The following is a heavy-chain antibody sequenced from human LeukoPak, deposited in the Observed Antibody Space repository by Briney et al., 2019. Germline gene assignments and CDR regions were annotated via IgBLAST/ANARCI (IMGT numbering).Heavy chain of an antibody. J-gene: IGHJ6*03. V-gene: IGHV1-2*02. CDR2: INPNSGGT. CDR1: GYTFTGYY. Sequence: ASVKVSCKASGYTFTGYYMHWVRQAPGQGLEWMGWINPNSGGTNYAQKFQGRVTMTRDTSISTAYMELSRLRSDDTAVYYCARVAVAGLFYYYMDVWGKGTTVTISS. D-gene: IGHD6-19*01. CDR3: ARVAVAGLFYYYMDV.